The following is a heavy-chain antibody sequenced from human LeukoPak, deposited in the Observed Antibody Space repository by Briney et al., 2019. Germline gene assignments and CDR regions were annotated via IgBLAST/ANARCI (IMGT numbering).Heavy chain of an antibody. CDR3: ARGGNTMVRGVRNNWFDP. J-gene: IGHJ5*02. CDR2: INHSGST. V-gene: IGHV4-34*01. D-gene: IGHD3-10*01. Sequence: SETLSLTCAVYGGSFSGYYWSWIRQPPGKGLEWIGEINHSGSTNYNPSLKSRVTISVDTSKSQFSLKLSSVTAADTAVYYCARGGNTMVRGVRNNWFDPWGQGTLVTVSS. CDR1: GGSFSGYY.